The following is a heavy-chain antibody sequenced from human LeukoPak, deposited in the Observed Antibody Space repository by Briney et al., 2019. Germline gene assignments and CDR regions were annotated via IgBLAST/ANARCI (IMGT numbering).Heavy chain of an antibody. Sequence: SETPSLTCAVYGGSFSGYYWSWIRQPPGKGLEWIGEINHSGSTNYNPSLKSRVTISVDTSKNQFSLKLSSVTAADTAVYYCARGRIGYGMDVWGKGTTVTVSS. CDR2: INHSGST. CDR1: GGSFSGYY. CDR3: ARGRIGYGMDV. J-gene: IGHJ6*04. D-gene: IGHD1-26*01. V-gene: IGHV4-34*01.